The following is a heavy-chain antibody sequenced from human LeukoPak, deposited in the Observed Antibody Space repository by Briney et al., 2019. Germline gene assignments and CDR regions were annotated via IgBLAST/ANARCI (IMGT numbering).Heavy chain of an antibody. V-gene: IGHV3-9*01. Sequence: GGSLRLSCAASGFNFADYAMHWVRQAPGKGLEWVSGITYNGNIGYADSVKGRFTISRDDAKNSLYLQMNSLRADDTALYYCARGRGAFLNCFDCWGQGTLVTVSS. D-gene: IGHD3-10*01. CDR3: ARGRGAFLNCFDC. CDR2: ITYNGNI. CDR1: GFNFADYA. J-gene: IGHJ4*02.